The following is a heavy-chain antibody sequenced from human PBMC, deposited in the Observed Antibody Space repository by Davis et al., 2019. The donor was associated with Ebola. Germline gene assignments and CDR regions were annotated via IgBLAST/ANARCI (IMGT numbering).Heavy chain of an antibody. V-gene: IGHV4-59*12. CDR1: NDSISRYY. D-gene: IGHD4-11*01. CDR2: IYYNGRV. CDR3: ARESDTVTDGMDV. Sequence: SETLSLTCTVSNDSISRYYWSWIRQPPGQGLEWIGSIYYNGRVRDNPSLKSRVTISVDRSKNQFSLKLSSVTAADTAVYYCARESDTVTDGMDVWGQGTTVTVSS. J-gene: IGHJ6*02.